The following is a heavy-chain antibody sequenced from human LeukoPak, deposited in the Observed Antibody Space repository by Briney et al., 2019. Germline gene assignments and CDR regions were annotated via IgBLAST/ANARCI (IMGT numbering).Heavy chain of an antibody. CDR2: INHSGST. V-gene: IGHV4-34*01. J-gene: IGHJ6*03. D-gene: IGHD3-3*01. CDR3: ARARDYDFWSGYYTGRHCMDV. CDR1: GGSFSGYY. Sequence: PSETLFLTCAVYGGSFSGYYWSWIRQPPGKGLEWIGEINHSGSTNYNPSLKSRVTISVDTSKNQFSLKLSSVTAADTAVYYCARARDYDFWSGYYTGRHCMDVWGKGTTVTVSS.